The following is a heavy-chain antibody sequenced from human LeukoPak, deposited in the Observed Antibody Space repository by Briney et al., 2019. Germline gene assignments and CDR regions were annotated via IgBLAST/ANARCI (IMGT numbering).Heavy chain of an antibody. Sequence: GGSLRLSCAASGFTFSSYAMSWVRQAPGKGLEWVSAISGSGDSTYYGDSVKGRFTISRDNAKTSLFLQMNSLRIDDTAMYYCTRTVNSASDFWGQGTLVIVSS. V-gene: IGHV3-23*01. CDR2: ISGSGDST. CDR3: TRTVNSASDF. D-gene: IGHD4-23*01. J-gene: IGHJ4*02. CDR1: GFTFSSYA.